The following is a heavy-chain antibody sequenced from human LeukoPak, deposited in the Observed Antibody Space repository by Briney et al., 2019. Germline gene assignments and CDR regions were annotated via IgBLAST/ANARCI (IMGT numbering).Heavy chain of an antibody. V-gene: IGHV3-21*01. Sequence: PGGSLRLSCAASGFTFSSYAMSWVRQAPGKGLEWVSSISSSSSYIYYADSVKGRFTISRDNAKNSLYLQMNSLRAEDTAVYYCARNLRGYSYGPSSFDYWGQGTLVTVSS. J-gene: IGHJ4*02. CDR1: GFTFSSYA. CDR3: ARNLRGYSYGPSSFDY. D-gene: IGHD5-18*01. CDR2: ISSSSSYI.